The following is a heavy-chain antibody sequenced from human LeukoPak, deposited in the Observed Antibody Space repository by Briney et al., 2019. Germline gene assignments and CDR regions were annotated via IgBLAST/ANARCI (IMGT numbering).Heavy chain of an antibody. V-gene: IGHV4-34*01. D-gene: IGHD2-15*01. J-gene: IGHJ5*02. CDR2: INHSGST. CDR3: ARGRIKYCSGGSCYSGSGWFDP. CDR1: GGSFSGYY. Sequence: SETLSLTCAVYGGSFSGYYWSWIRQPPGKGLEWIGEINHSGSTNYNPSLKSRVTISVDTSKNQFSLKLSSVTAADTALYYCARGRIKYCSGGSCYSGSGWFDPWGQGTLVTVSS.